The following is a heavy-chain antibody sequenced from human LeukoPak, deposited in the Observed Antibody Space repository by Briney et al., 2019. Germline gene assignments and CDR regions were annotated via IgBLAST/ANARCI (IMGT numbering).Heavy chain of an antibody. V-gene: IGHV1-8*01. Sequence: ASVKVSCKASGYTFTSYDINWVRQATGQGLEWMGWMNPNSGNTGYAQKFQGRVTMTRNTSISTAYMELSSLRSEDTAAYYCARPQAPYYYYYYYMDVWGKGTTVTVSS. J-gene: IGHJ6*03. CDR3: ARPQAPYYYYYYYMDV. CDR2: MNPNSGNT. CDR1: GYTFTSYD.